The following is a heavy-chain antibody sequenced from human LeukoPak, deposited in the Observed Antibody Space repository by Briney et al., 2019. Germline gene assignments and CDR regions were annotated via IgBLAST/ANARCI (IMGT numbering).Heavy chain of an antibody. D-gene: IGHD3-10*01. V-gene: IGHV4-4*09. CDR3: ARRLAPASGSPHIYYYMDV. CDR1: GRSISSYY. Sequence: SETLSLTCTVSGRSISSYYWSWIRQPPGKGLEWIGYIYTSGSTNYNPSLKSRVTMSVDTSKSQFSLRLSSVTAADTAVYYCARRLAPASGSPHIYYYMDVWGKGTTVTVSS. J-gene: IGHJ6*03. CDR2: IYTSGST.